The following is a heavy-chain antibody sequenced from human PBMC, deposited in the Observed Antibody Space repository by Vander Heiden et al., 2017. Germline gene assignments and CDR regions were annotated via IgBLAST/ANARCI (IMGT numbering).Heavy chain of an antibody. D-gene: IGHD3-22*01. CDR2: IRQDGSEK. CDR1: GFTFRNYW. Sequence: EVQLVESGGGLVQPGGSLRLSCAGSGFTFRNYWMTWVRQAPGKGLEWVANIRQDGSEKYYVDSVKGRFTISRDNAKNSLYLQMNSLRAEDTAVYYCARVGYFYDSSGYFDYWGQGTLVTFSS. J-gene: IGHJ4*02. CDR3: ARVGYFYDSSGYFDY. V-gene: IGHV3-7*01.